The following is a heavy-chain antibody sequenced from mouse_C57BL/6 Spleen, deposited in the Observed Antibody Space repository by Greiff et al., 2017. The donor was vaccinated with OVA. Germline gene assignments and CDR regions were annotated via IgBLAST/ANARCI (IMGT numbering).Heavy chain of an antibody. Sequence: QVQLQQSGAELVRPGTSVKVSCTASGYAFTNYLIEWVKQRPGQGLEWIGVINPGSGGTNYNEKFKGKATLTADKSSSTAYMQLSSLTSEDSAVYFCARELYYYGSSYYAMDYWGQGTSVTVSS. CDR3: ARELYYYGSSYYAMDY. CDR1: GYAFTNYL. J-gene: IGHJ4*01. D-gene: IGHD1-1*01. V-gene: IGHV1-54*01. CDR2: INPGSGGT.